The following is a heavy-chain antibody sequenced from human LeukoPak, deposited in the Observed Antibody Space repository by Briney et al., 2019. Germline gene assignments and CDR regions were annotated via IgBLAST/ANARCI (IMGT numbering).Heavy chain of an antibody. CDR3: ARVIPYYYDSSGYYWFDP. CDR2: IYDSGRT. J-gene: IGHJ5*02. CDR1: VVAITIYD. Sequence: SQTLSLTRTLSVVAITIYDGTSIRRPPGNELEGRGGIYDSGRTNYTPYLKRRVTISVATSKHQFSLKLSSVTADATAVYYCARVIPYYYDSSGYYWFDPWGQGTLVTVSS. V-gene: IGHV4-59*12. D-gene: IGHD3-22*01.